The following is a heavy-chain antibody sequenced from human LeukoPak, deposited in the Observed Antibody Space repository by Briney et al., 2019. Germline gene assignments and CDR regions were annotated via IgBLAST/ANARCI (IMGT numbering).Heavy chain of an antibody. V-gene: IGHV4-61*05. D-gene: IGHD3-16*01. CDR1: GGSISSNDYY. CDR2: IYYSGST. J-gene: IGHJ4*02. Sequence: PSETLSLTCTVSGGSISSNDYYWGWVRQPPGKGLEWIGYIYYSGSTNSNPSLKSRATISVDTSKNQFSLNLSSVTAADTAVYYCAARPEGGAAFDYWGQGTLVTVSS. CDR3: AARPEGGAAFDY.